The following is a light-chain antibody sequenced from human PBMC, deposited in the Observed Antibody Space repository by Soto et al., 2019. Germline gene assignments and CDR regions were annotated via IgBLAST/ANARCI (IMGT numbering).Light chain of an antibody. CDR3: QQYYSTPFS. V-gene: IGKV4-1*01. Sequence: DIVMTQSPDSLAVSLGERATINCKSSQSVLYSSNNKNYLAWYQQTPGQPPKLLIYWASTRESGVPDRFGGSGSGTDFTLTISSLQAEDVAVYYCQQYYSTPFSFGPGTKVDIK. CDR2: WAS. CDR1: QSVLYSSNNKNY. J-gene: IGKJ3*01.